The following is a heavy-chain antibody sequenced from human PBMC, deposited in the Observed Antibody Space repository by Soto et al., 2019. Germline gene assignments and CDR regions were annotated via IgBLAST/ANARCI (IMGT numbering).Heavy chain of an antibody. CDR3: ARESGYSGYSIYGMDV. CDR1: GYTFTSYG. Sequence: ASVKVSCKASGYTFTSYGISWVRQAPGQGLEWMGWISAYNGNTNYAQKLQGRVTMTTDTSTSTAYMELRSLRSDDTAVYYCARESGYSGYSIYGMDVWGQGTTVTVSS. J-gene: IGHJ6*02. CDR2: ISAYNGNT. D-gene: IGHD5-12*01. V-gene: IGHV1-18*04.